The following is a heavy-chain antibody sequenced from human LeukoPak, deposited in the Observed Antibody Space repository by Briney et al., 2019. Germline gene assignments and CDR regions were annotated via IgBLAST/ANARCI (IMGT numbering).Heavy chain of an antibody. V-gene: IGHV4-61*01. J-gene: IGHJ4*02. CDR3: ARVSVAVAGDYFDY. CDR2: IYYSGNT. D-gene: IGHD6-19*01. CDR1: GGSVSSGTYY. Sequence: PSETLSLTCTVSGGSVSSGTYYWRWIRQPPGTGLEWIGYIYYSGNTNYNPSLKSRVTISVDTSKNQFSLRLSSVTAADTAVYYCARVSVAVAGDYFDYWGQGTLVTVSP.